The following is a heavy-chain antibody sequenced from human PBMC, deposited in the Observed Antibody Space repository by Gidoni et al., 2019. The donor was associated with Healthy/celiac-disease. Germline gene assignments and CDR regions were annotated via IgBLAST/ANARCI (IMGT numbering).Heavy chain of an antibody. J-gene: IGHJ4*02. D-gene: IGHD6-6*01. CDR3: ARARVPFDSSSSVVDY. CDR1: GDNVSSNSSS. Sequence: QVQLQQSGPGLVKPSQTLSLTCSISGDNVSSNSSSWNWLRQSPSRGLEWLGRTYYRSKWYNDYAVSVKSRITINPDTSKNQFSLQLNSVTPEDTAVYYCARARVPFDSSSSVVDYWGQGTLVTVSS. CDR2: TYYRSKWYN. V-gene: IGHV6-1*01.